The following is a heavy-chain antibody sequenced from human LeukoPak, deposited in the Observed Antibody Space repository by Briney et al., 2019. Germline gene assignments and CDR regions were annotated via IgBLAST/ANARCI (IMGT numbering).Heavy chain of an antibody. V-gene: IGHV3-23*01. Sequence: PGGSLRLSCAASGFTFTYAYMTWVRQRPGKGLEWVSGINNSGGTTYHADSVKGRFTISRDNSKNTVYLQMNSLRVEDTAVYYCAKDATRSSGWFHFDYWGQGTLVTVSS. J-gene: IGHJ4*02. CDR2: INNSGGTT. CDR3: AKDATRSSGWFHFDY. D-gene: IGHD6-19*01. CDR1: GFTFTYAY.